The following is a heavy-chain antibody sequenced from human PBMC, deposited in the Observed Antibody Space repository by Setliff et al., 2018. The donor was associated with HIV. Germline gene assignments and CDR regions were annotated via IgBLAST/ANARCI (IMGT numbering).Heavy chain of an antibody. CDR1: GYTLTDYY. D-gene: IGHD3-22*01. V-gene: IGHV1-2*06. CDR2: INPNNGGT. Sequence: ASVKVSCKASGYTLTDYYVHWVRQAPGQGLEWMGRINPNNGGTNYAQKFQGRVTMTRDTSISTAYMELSRLRSDDTAVYYCARDGYYDSSGYSAFDIWGQGTMVTVSS. CDR3: ARDGYYDSSGYSAFDI. J-gene: IGHJ3*02.